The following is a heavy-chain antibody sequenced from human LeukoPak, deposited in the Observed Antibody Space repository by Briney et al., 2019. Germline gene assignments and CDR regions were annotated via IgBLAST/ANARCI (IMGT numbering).Heavy chain of an antibody. V-gene: IGHV3-23*01. D-gene: IGHD2-2*02. J-gene: IGHJ6*03. CDR1: GFSFSESA. CDR3: AKDQSSYQLLYEGDFYYYYYYMDV. Sequence: GGSLTLSCVVSGFSFSESAMHWVRQAPGKGLEWVSAISGSGGSTYYADSVKGRFTISRDNSKNTLYLQMNSLRAEDTAVYYCAKDQSSYQLLYEGDFYYYYYYMDVWGKGTTVTVSS. CDR2: ISGSGGST.